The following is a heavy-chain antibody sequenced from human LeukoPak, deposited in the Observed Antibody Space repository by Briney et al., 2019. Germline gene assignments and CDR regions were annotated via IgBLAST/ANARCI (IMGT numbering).Heavy chain of an antibody. V-gene: IGHV4-59*01. CDR3: ARDFARNSGDYGIDGFDI. Sequence: SETLSLTCTVSGGSLNFFYWSWIRQPPGKGLEWIGYISYTGTTYYNPSLKSRVTISLDTSKNHFSLNLGSATAADTAVHYCARDFARNSGDYGIDGFDIWGLGTMETVSS. J-gene: IGHJ3*02. CDR1: GGSLNFFY. D-gene: IGHD4-17*01. CDR2: ISYTGTT.